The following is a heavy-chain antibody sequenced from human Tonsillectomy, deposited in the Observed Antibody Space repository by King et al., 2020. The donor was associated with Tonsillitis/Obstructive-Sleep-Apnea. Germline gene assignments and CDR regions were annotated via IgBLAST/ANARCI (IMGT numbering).Heavy chain of an antibody. CDR3: ARQRGLGLFFDY. D-gene: IGHD3-10*01. V-gene: IGHV4-39*01. CDR2: IYYSGIT. J-gene: IGHJ4*02. Sequence: QLQESGPGLVKPSETLSLTCTVSDGSISSSTYYWGWIRQPPGKGLEWIGTIYYSGITYYNPSLKSRVTISVDTSKNQFSLKLSFVTAADTAVYYCARQRGLGLFFDYWGQGTLVTVSS. CDR1: DGSISSSTYY.